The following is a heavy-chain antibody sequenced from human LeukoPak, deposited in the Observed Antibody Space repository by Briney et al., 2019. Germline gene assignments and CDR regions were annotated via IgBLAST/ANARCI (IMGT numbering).Heavy chain of an antibody. CDR3: ARDPTLIAAAGTHYYYYMDV. Sequence: PGGSLRLSCAASGFTFSGSALHWVRQASGKGLEWIGRIRSKTNNYATTYAASVTGRFTISRDDAENTAYLQMNSLKTEDTAVYYCARDPTLIAAAGTHYYYYMDVWGKGTTVTVSS. CDR1: GFTFSGSA. CDR2: IRSKTNNYAT. V-gene: IGHV3-73*01. J-gene: IGHJ6*03. D-gene: IGHD6-13*01.